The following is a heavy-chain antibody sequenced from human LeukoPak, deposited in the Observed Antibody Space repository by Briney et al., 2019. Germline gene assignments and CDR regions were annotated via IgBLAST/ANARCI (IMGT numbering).Heavy chain of an antibody. CDR2: IYYSKNT. CDR1: GGSISSSSAY. V-gene: IGHV4-39*01. Sequence: SETLSLTCTVSGGSISSSSAYWGWIRQPPGKGLEWIGSIYYSKNTYYNPSLKSRITISADTSKNQFSLTLGSVSATDTAVYYCVSPRGFGYGYFDYWGQGTLVTVSS. J-gene: IGHJ4*02. CDR3: VSPRGFGYGYFDY. D-gene: IGHD5-18*01.